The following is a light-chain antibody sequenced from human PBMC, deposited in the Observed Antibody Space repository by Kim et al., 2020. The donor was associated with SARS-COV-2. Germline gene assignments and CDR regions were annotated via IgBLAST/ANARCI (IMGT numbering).Light chain of an antibody. Sequence: EIVMTQSPVTLSVSPGERATLSCRASQSVSSNLAWYQQKPGQAPRLLIYGASTRATGIPARFSGSGSGTEFTLTISSLQSEDFAVYYWQQYDDWPRTFGQGTKVDIK. CDR3: QQYDDWPRT. CDR1: QSVSSN. J-gene: IGKJ1*01. CDR2: GAS. V-gene: IGKV3-15*01.